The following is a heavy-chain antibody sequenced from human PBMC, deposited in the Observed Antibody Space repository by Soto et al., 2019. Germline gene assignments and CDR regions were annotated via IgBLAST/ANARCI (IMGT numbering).Heavy chain of an antibody. Sequence: HPGGSLRLSCSASGFTFSSYAMHWVRQAPGKGLEYVSSISTKGGSTHYADSVKGRFTISRDNSKNTQYLQMSSLRADDTAVYYCVKGEYYYDSRGYYPFDYWGQGTLVTLSS. J-gene: IGHJ4*02. V-gene: IGHV3-64D*06. CDR1: GFTFSSYA. CDR3: VKGEYYYDSRGYYPFDY. D-gene: IGHD3-22*01. CDR2: ISTKGGST.